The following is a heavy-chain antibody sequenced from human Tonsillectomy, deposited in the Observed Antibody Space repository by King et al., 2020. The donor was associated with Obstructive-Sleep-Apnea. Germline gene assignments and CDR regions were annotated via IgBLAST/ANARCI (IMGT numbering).Heavy chain of an antibody. D-gene: IGHD6-19*01. Sequence: QLQESGPGLVKPSQTLSLTCAVSGGSISSGGYSWSWIRQPPGKGREWIGYIYYSGCTYYNPSLKSRVTISVATSKNQFSLTLSSVTAADTAVYYCARVDRLYSSGWYYDYWGQGTLVTVSS. CDR3: ARVDRLYSSGWYYDY. CDR1: GGSISSGGYS. V-gene: IGHV4-30-4*07. J-gene: IGHJ4*02. CDR2: IYYSGCT.